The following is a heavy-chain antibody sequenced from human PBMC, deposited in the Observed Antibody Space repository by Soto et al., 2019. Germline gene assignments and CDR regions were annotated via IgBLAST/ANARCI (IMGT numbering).Heavy chain of an antibody. CDR2: ISSSSSYI. D-gene: IGHD6-13*01. CDR1: GFTFSSYS. J-gene: IGHJ6*03. Sequence: GGSLRLSCAASGFTFSSYSRNWVRQAPGKGLEWVSSISSSSSYIYYADSVKGRFTISRDNAKNSLYLQMNSLRAEDTAVYYCARDSSSWPHAAEGYYYYMDVWGKGTTVTVSS. CDR3: ARDSSSWPHAAEGYYYYMDV. V-gene: IGHV3-21*01.